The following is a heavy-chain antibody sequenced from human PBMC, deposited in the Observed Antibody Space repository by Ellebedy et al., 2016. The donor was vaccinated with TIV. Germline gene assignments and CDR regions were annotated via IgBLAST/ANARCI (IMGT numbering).Heavy chain of an antibody. V-gene: IGHV4-4*02. Sequence: MPGGSLRLSCAVSGGSISSINWWTWVRQPPGKGLEWIGKISHSGNTNYNPSLRSRGTISLDKSKSQFSLKLNSVTAADTAVYYCARVASLYYFDLWGQGTLVTVSS. CDR2: ISHSGNT. J-gene: IGHJ4*02. D-gene: IGHD3-10*01. CDR3: ARVASLYYFDL. CDR1: GGSISSINW.